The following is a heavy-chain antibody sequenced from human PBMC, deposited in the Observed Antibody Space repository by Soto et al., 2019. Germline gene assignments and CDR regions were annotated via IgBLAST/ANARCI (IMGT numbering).Heavy chain of an antibody. CDR3: ARDSYYGSGSYRCFDY. CDR2: IIPIFGTA. CDR1: GGTFSSYA. V-gene: IGHV1-69*13. Sequence: SVKVSCKASGGTFSSYAISWVRQAPGQGLEWMGGIIPIFGTANYAQKFQGRVTITADESTSTAYMELSSLRSEDTAVYYCARDSYYGSGSYRCFDYWGQGTLVTVSS. J-gene: IGHJ4*02. D-gene: IGHD3-10*01.